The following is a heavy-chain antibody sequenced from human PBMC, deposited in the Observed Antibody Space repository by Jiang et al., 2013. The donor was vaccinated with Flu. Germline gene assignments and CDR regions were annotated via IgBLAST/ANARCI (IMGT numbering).Heavy chain of an antibody. Sequence: RQAPGQGLEWMGWINTNTGNPTYAQGFTGRFVFSLDTSVSTAYLQISSLKAEDTAVYYCARDPDYGSSGWWGGYWGQGTLVTVSS. V-gene: IGHV7-4-1*02. CDR2: INTNTGNP. CDR3: ARDPDYGSSGWWGGY. D-gene: IGHD6-19*01. J-gene: IGHJ4*02.